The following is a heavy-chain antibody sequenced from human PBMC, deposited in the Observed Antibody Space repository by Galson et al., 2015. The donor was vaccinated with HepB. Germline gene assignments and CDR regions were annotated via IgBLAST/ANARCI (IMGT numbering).Heavy chain of an antibody. CDR2: ISSDSSII. Sequence: SLRLSCAASGFTFSNYSMNWVRQAPGKGLEWVSYISSDSSIINHANSVKGRFTISRDNAKNSLHLQMNSLRVEDAAVYYCVRSTGTYSDSWGPGTLVTVSS. J-gene: IGHJ4*02. CDR3: VRSTGTYSDS. V-gene: IGHV3-48*04. D-gene: IGHD2-8*02. CDR1: GFTFSNYS.